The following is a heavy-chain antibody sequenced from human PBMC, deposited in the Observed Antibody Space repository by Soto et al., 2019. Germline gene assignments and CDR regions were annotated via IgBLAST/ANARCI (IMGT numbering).Heavy chain of an antibody. CDR1: GFTFSSYG. Sequence: QVQLVESGGGVVQPGRSLRLSCAASGFTFSSYGMHWVRQAPGKGLEWVAVISYDGSNKYYADSVKGRFTISRDNYKNTLYLQMNSLRAEDTAVYYCALEYSSSFRWRWGQGTLVTVSS. V-gene: IGHV3-30*03. CDR3: ALEYSSSFRWR. CDR2: ISYDGSNK. J-gene: IGHJ4*02. D-gene: IGHD6-6*01.